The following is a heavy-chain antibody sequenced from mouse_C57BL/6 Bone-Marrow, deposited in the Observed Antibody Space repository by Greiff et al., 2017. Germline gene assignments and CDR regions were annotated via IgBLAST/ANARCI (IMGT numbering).Heavy chain of an antibody. J-gene: IGHJ4*01. V-gene: IGHV2-5*01. CDR3: AKKKDYYGRSYDYYAMDY. CDR1: GFSLTSYG. D-gene: IGHD1-1*01. Sequence: VQLQQSGPGLVQPSQSLSITCTVSGFSLTSYGVHWVRQSPGKGLEWLGVIWRGGSTDYNAAFMSRLSITKDNSKSQVFFKMNSLQADDTAIYYCAKKKDYYGRSYDYYAMDYWGQGTSVTVSS. CDR2: IWRGGST.